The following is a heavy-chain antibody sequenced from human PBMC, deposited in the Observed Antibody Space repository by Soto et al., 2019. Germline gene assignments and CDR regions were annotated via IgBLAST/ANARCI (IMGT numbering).Heavy chain of an antibody. J-gene: IGHJ6*02. CDR1: GFTFSSYA. CDR3: ARGGQFTDLYYGMDV. CDR2: ISYDGSNK. Sequence: SLRLSCAASGFTFSSYAMHWVRQAPGKGLEWVAVISYDGSNKYYADSVKGRFTISRDNSKNTLYLQMNSLRAEDTAVYYCARGGQFTDLYYGMDVWGQGTTVTVSS. V-gene: IGHV3-30-3*01. D-gene: IGHD4-4*01.